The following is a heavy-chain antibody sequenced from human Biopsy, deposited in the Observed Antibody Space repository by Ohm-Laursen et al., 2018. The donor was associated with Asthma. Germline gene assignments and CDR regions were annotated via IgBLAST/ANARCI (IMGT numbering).Heavy chain of an antibody. D-gene: IGHD2-2*01. CDR3: ARKAGSCISRTCYSLDF. V-gene: IGHV1-69*01. J-gene: IGHJ4*02. CDR2: INSVFGTT. Sequence: SSVKVSCKSLGGTFNTYVIGWVRQAPGQGLEWMGGINSVFGTTTYPQKFQDRVTITADDSTSTVYMELGSRRSEDTAVYYCARKAGSCISRTCYSLDFWGQGTLVTVSS. CDR1: GGTFNTYV.